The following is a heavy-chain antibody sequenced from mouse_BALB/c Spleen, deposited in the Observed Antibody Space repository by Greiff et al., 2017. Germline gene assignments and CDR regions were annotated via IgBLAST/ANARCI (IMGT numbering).Heavy chain of an antibody. CDR3: AITYDYDGWFAY. D-gene: IGHD2-4*01. Sequence: VQLQQSGAELVRPGALVKLSCKASGFNIKDYYMHWVKQRPEQGLEWIGWIDPENGNTIYDPKFQGKASITADTSSNTAYLQLSSLTSEDTAVYYCAITYDYDGWFAYWGQGTLVTVSA. J-gene: IGHJ3*01. CDR2: IDPENGNT. CDR1: GFNIKDYY. V-gene: IGHV14-1*02.